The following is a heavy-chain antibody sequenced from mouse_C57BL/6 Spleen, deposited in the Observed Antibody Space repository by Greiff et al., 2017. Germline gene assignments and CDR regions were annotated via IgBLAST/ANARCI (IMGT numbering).Heavy chain of an antibody. Sequence: VQLQQPGAELVMPGASVKLSCKASGYTFTSYWMHWVKQRPGQGLEWIGEIDPSDSYTNYNQKFKGKSTLTVDKSSSTAYMQLSSLTSEDSAVYYCALGGYFDVWGTGTTVTVSS. J-gene: IGHJ1*03. CDR3: ALGGYFDV. CDR1: GYTFTSYW. D-gene: IGHD4-1*01. CDR2: IDPSDSYT. V-gene: IGHV1-69*01.